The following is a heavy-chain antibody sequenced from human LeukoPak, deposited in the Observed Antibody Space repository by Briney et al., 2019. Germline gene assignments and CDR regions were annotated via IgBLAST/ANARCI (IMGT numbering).Heavy chain of an antibody. D-gene: IGHD6-13*01. Sequence: SETLSLTCTVSGGSISSYYWSWIRQPPGKGLEWIGYIYYSGSTNYNPSLKSRVTISVDTSKNQFSLKLSSVTAADTAVYYCARETRSSWSHYFDNWGQGTLVTVSS. V-gene: IGHV4-59*01. CDR2: IYYSGST. CDR1: GGSISSYY. CDR3: ARETRSSWSHYFDN. J-gene: IGHJ4*02.